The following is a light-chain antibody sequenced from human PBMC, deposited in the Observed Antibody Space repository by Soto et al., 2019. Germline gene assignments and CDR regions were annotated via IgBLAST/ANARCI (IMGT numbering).Light chain of an antibody. J-gene: IGKJ1*01. CDR3: QNYNSAPQT. CDR2: ATS. CDR1: QGISND. V-gene: IGKV1-27*01. Sequence: DIQMTQSPSSLSASVGDRVTITCRASQGISNDLAWYQQRPGKVPKLLISATSTLQSGVPSRFSGSGSGTDFTLPISSLQPEDVATYYWQNYNSAPQTFGQGTKVEIK.